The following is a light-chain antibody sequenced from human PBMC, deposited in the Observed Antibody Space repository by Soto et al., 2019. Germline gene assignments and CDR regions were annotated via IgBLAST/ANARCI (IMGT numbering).Light chain of an antibody. CDR3: CSYARRSTYA. V-gene: IGLV2-23*01. Sequence: QSALTQPASVSGSPGQSITISCTGTSSDVGCDNLVSWYQQHPGQAHKLMIYEGSKRPAGGSNRFSGSKSGNTASLAISGLQAEDEAEYYCCSYARRSTYAFGTGTKLTVL. CDR2: EGS. CDR1: SSDVGCDNL. J-gene: IGLJ1*01.